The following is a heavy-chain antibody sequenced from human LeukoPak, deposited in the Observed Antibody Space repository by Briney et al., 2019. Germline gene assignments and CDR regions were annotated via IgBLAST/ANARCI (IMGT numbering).Heavy chain of an antibody. CDR1: GGSFSGYY. V-gene: IGHV4-34*01. D-gene: IGHD3-9*01. J-gene: IGHJ4*02. CDR3: ARTVVHYDILTGYYKGPFDY. CDR2: INHSGST. Sequence: SETLSLTCAVYGGSFSGYYWSWIRQPPGKGLEWIGEINHSGSTNYNPSLKSRVTISVDTSKNQFSLKLSSVTAADTAVYYRARTVVHYDILTGYYKGPFDYWGQGTLVTVSS.